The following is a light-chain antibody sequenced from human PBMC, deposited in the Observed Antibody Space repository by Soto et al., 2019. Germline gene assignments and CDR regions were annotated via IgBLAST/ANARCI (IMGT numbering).Light chain of an antibody. CDR3: QQYGTSRT. V-gene: IGKV3-20*01. CDR2: GAS. CDR1: QSVAGSY. Sequence: EIVLTQSPGTLSLSPGEGATLSCRASQSVAGSYLAWYQQKPGQAPRLLIYGASSRATCIPDRFSGSGSGTDFTLTISRLEPEEFAVYYCQQYGTSRTFGQGTKVEIK. J-gene: IGKJ1*01.